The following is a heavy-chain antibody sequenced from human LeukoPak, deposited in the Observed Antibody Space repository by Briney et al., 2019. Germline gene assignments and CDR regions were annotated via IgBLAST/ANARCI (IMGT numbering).Heavy chain of an antibody. CDR2: ISSSSSYI. CDR1: GFTFSSYS. D-gene: IGHD2-2*01. Sequence: PGGSLRLSCAASGFTFSSYSMNWVRQAPGKGLEWVSSISSSSSYIYYADSVKGRFTISRDNSKNTLYLQMNSLRVEDTAVYYCAKDDTYSSSTSWQSQGNSMDVWGKGTTVTVSS. V-gene: IGHV3-21*01. J-gene: IGHJ6*03. CDR3: AKDDTYSSSTSWQSQGNSMDV.